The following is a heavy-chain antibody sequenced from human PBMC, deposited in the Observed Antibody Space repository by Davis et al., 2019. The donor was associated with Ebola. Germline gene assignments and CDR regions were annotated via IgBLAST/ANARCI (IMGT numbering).Heavy chain of an antibody. V-gene: IGHV4-38-2*02. CDR2: IYHSGST. Sequence: MPSETLSLTCTVSGYSISSGYYWGWIRQPPGKGLEWIGSIYHSGSTYYNPSLKSRVTISVDTSKNQFSLKLSSVTAADTAVYYCARRTRSTMSTIFHDAFDIWGQGTMVTVSS. CDR3: ARRTRSTMSTIFHDAFDI. CDR1: GYSISSGYY. J-gene: IGHJ3*02. D-gene: IGHD5/OR15-5a*01.